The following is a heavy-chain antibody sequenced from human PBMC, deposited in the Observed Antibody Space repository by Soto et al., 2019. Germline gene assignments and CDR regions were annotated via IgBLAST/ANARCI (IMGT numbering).Heavy chain of an antibody. CDR3: ATQYCTSSSCYFDS. V-gene: IGHV5-51*01. D-gene: IGHD2-15*01. J-gene: IGHJ4*02. Sequence: PGESLKISCKGSGYSFTSYWIGWVRHMPGKGLEWMGIIYPGDSDTRYSPSFQGQVTISADKSISTAYLQWSGLGVSDTAMYYCATQYCTSSSCYFDSWGQGTLVTVSS. CDR2: IYPGDSDT. CDR1: GYSFTSYW.